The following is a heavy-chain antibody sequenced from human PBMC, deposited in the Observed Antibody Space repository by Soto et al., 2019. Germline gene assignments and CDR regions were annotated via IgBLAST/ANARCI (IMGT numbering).Heavy chain of an antibody. J-gene: IGHJ4*02. CDR1: GGSISSSRYY. Sequence: SETLSLTCTVSGGSISSSRYYWGWVRQPPGKGLEWIGNFYYTGNTYYNPSLKSRVTISVDTSKNQFSLRLSSVTAADTAVYYCATRYVDIGLVPFSWGQGTLVTVSS. D-gene: IGHD5-12*01. CDR2: FYYTGNT. CDR3: ATRYVDIGLVPFS. V-gene: IGHV4-39*01.